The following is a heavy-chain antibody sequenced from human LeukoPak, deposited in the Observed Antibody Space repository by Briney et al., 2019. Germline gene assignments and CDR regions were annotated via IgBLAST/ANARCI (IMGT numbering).Heavy chain of an antibody. Sequence: GGSPRLSCAAYGFNFNIYGMNWVRQAPGKGLEWVSSISSESTNIYYTDSVKGRFTIARDNAKNSLYLQMNSLIPEDTAVYYCSRDGSGSGDVWGQGTLVTVSS. V-gene: IGHV3-21*01. D-gene: IGHD2-21*02. CDR1: GFNFNIYG. J-gene: IGHJ4*02. CDR3: SRDGSGSGDV. CDR2: ISSESTNI.